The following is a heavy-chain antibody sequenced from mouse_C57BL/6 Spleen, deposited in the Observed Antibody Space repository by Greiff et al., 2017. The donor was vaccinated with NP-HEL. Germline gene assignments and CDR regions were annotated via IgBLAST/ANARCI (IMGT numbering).Heavy chain of an antibody. Sequence: QVQLQQSGAELVKPGASVKISCKASGYAFSSYWMNWVKQRPGKGLEWIGQIYPGDGDTNYNGKFKGKATLTADKSSSTAYMQLSSLTSEDSAVYFCARRNYGSSWDYWGQGTTLTVFS. J-gene: IGHJ2*01. CDR2: IYPGDGDT. CDR1: GYAFSSYW. D-gene: IGHD1-1*01. CDR3: ARRNYGSSWDY. V-gene: IGHV1-80*01.